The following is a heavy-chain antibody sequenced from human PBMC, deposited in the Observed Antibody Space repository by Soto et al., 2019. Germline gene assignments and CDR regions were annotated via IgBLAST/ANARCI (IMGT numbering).Heavy chain of an antibody. CDR1: GGSLSSSSYY. D-gene: IGHD3-10*01. Sequence: PSETLSLTCTVSGGSLSSSSYYWGWIRQPPGKGLEWIGEIYHTGGTNYNPSLKSRVAMSVDKSKNQFSLNLNSVTAADTAVYYCAREKGAGTYMGFAYWGQGTLVTVSS. V-gene: IGHV4-39*07. CDR3: AREKGAGTYMGFAY. CDR2: IYHTGGT. J-gene: IGHJ4*02.